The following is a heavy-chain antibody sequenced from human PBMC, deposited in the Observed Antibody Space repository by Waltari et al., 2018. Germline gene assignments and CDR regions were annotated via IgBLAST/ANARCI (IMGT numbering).Heavy chain of an antibody. CDR2: IRYDGSNA. D-gene: IGHD2-2*01. J-gene: IGHJ6*03. CDR3: AKDGSFVVVPEAMFDYYMDV. Sequence: QMQLVESGGGVVQPGGSLRLTCAASGFTFSSYGMHWVRQAPGKGREGVAFIRYDGSNAYYADSVKGRFTISRDNSKNTLSLHMNSLRPEDTAVYYCAKDGSFVVVPEAMFDYYMDVWGKGTTVSVSS. CDR1: GFTFSSYG. V-gene: IGHV3-30*02.